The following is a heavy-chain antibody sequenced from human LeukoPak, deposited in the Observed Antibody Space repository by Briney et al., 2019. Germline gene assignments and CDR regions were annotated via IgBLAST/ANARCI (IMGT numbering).Heavy chain of an antibody. Sequence: PGGSLRLSCAASGFTFSSYWMHWVRQAPGKGLVWVSRINSDGSSTSYADSVKGRFTISRDNAKNTLYLQMNSLRAEDTAVYYCARASAPGDFWSGYYRTLWYYGMDVWGQGTTVTVSS. CDR1: GFTFSSYW. D-gene: IGHD3-3*01. J-gene: IGHJ6*02. V-gene: IGHV3-74*01. CDR3: ARASAPGDFWSGYYRTLWYYGMDV. CDR2: INSDGSST.